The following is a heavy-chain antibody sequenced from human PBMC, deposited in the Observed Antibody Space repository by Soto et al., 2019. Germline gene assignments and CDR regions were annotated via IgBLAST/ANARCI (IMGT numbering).Heavy chain of an antibody. Sequence: SETLSLTCTVSGGSISSYYWSWIRQPPGKGLEWIGYIYYSGSTNYNPSLKSRVTISVDTSKNQFSLRLSSVTAADTAVYYCARGSDFLYYYGMDVWGQGTTVTVSS. CDR1: GGSISSYY. D-gene: IGHD5-12*01. CDR3: ARGSDFLYYYGMDV. CDR2: IYYSGST. V-gene: IGHV4-59*01. J-gene: IGHJ6*02.